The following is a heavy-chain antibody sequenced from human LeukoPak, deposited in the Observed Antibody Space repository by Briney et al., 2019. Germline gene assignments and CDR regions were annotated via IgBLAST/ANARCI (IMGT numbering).Heavy chain of an antibody. V-gene: IGHV3-48*03. Sequence: GGSLRLSCGASGFTFSTYEMNWVRQAPGKGREWVSYISSSGSSIYYADYVKGRFTVSRDNAKNSLYLQMNSLRAEDTAVYYCARYNWNPHWFDPWGQGTLVTVSS. D-gene: IGHD1-1*01. CDR3: ARYNWNPHWFDP. J-gene: IGHJ5*02. CDR1: GFTFSTYE. CDR2: ISSSGSSI.